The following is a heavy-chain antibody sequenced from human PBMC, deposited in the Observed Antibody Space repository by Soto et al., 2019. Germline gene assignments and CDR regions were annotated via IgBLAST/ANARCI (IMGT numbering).Heavy chain of an antibody. CDR2: ISVDSGNT. V-gene: IGHV1-18*01. Sequence: GASVKVSCKASGYKFSSYALSWVRQAPGQGLEWLGWISVDSGNTKYVQSLQDRVSMTTDTSTSTAHMELTSLRSEDTAVYYCARRNNAFHIWGQGTMVTVSS. CDR3: ARRNNAFHI. J-gene: IGHJ3*02. D-gene: IGHD4-4*01. CDR1: GYKFSSYA.